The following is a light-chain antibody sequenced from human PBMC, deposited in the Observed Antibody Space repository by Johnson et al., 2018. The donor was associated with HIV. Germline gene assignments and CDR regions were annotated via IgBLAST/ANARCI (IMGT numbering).Light chain of an antibody. J-gene: IGLJ1*01. CDR3: APWDRSRSAGGV. CDR2: DND. Sequence: QSVLTQPPSVSAAPGQKVTISCSGSSSNIGNNYVSWYQHLPGTAPKLLIYDNDKRPSGIPDRFSGSKSGPSDTLGITGHQTGDEADYYCAPWDRSRSAGGVFGTGTKVTVL. CDR1: SSNIGNNY. V-gene: IGLV1-51*01.